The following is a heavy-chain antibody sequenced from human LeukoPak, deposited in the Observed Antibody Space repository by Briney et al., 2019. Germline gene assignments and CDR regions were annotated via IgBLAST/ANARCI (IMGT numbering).Heavy chain of an antibody. Sequence: GGSLRLSCAASGFTFSNARMSWVRQAPGKGLEWVGRIKSKTDGGTTDYAAPVKGRFTISRDDSKNTLYLQMNSLKTEDTAVYYCTIDPPVGSFDYYYGMDVWGQGTTVTVSS. CDR1: GFTFSNAR. J-gene: IGHJ6*02. D-gene: IGHD3-10*01. V-gene: IGHV3-15*01. CDR3: TIDPPVGSFDYYYGMDV. CDR2: IKSKTDGGTT.